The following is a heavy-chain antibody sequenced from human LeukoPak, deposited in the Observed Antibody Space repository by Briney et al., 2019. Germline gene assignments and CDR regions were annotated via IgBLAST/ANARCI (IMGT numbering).Heavy chain of an antibody. Sequence: GRSLRLSCAASGFTFDDYAMHWVRQAPGKGLEWVSGISWNSGSIGYADSVKGRFTISRDNAKNSLYLQMNSLRAEDTALYYCAKEKGTLYSSSWYNAFDIWGQGTMVTVSS. J-gene: IGHJ3*02. V-gene: IGHV3-9*01. CDR3: AKEKGTLYSSSWYNAFDI. CDR2: ISWNSGSI. D-gene: IGHD6-13*01. CDR1: GFTFDDYA.